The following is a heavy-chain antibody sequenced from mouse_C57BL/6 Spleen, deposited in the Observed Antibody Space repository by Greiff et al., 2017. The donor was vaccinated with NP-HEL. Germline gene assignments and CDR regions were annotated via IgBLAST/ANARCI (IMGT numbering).Heavy chain of an antibody. J-gene: IGHJ2*01. CDR1: GYTFTSYG. Sequence: VQRVESGAELARPGASVKLSCKASGYTFTSYGISWVKQRTGQGLEWIGEIYPRSGNTYYNEKFKGKATLTADKSSSTAYMELRSLTSEDSAVYFWAIGEDYYGSSPSDYWGQGTTLTVSS. D-gene: IGHD1-1*01. CDR2: IYPRSGNT. V-gene: IGHV1-81*01. CDR3: AIGEDYYGSSPSDY.